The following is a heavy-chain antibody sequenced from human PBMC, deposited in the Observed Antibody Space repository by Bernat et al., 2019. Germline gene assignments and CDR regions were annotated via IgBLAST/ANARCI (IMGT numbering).Heavy chain of an antibody. D-gene: IGHD2-2*01. V-gene: IGHV1-2*04. CDR1: GYTFTGYY. CDR2: INPNSGGT. J-gene: IGHJ5*02. CDR3: AREVGLVVVPAAPNWFDP. Sequence: QVQLVQSGAEVKKPGASVKVSCKASGYTFTGYYMHWVRQAPGQGLEWMGWINPNSGGTNYAQKFQGWVTMTRDTSINTAYMELSRLRSDDTAVYYCAREVGLVVVPAAPNWFDPWGQGTLVTVSS.